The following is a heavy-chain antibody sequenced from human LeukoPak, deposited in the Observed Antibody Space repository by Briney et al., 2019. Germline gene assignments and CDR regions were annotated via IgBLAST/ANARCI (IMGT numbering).Heavy chain of an antibody. CDR2: ISTNGGSL. J-gene: IGHJ4*02. CDR1: GFTLSSYT. D-gene: IGHD3-10*01. Sequence: GGSVSLSCLPSGFTLSSYTFHWVRQAPGKGLEYVSGISTNGGSLYGADSVKGRFTISRDNSKNTVYLQMSSRREADTAVYYCVKGSGVTSMDYWGQGTLVTVSS. CDR3: VKGSGVTSMDY. V-gene: IGHV3-64D*09.